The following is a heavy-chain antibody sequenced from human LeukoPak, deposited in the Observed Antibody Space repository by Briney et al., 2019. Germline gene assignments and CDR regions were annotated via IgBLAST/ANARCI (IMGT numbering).Heavy chain of an antibody. J-gene: IGHJ3*02. V-gene: IGHV3-7*05. D-gene: IGHD5-24*01. CDR2: INQDGIEK. CDR3: ARGFDGYYGFDI. Sequence: GGSLRLSCAASGFTFTTYWMSWVRQAPGKGLECVANINQDGIEKYYVSSVKGRFTISRDNAKNSMSVQMNSLRGEDTAVYYCARGFDGYYGFDIWGQGTMVTVSS. CDR1: GFTFTTYW.